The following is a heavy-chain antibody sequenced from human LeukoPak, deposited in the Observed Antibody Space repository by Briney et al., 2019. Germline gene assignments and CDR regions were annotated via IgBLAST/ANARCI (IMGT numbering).Heavy chain of an antibody. J-gene: IGHJ4*02. V-gene: IGHV1-69*13. D-gene: IGHD1-26*01. CDR1: GGTFSGYA. CDR3: ARDGWELGGYFDY. CDR2: IIPIFNTA. Sequence: ASVTVSCKASGGTFSGYAISWVRQAPGQGLEWMGGIIPIFNTANYAQKFQGRVTITADESTSTAYMELSSLRSEDTAVYYCARDGWELGGYFDYWGQGTLVTVSS.